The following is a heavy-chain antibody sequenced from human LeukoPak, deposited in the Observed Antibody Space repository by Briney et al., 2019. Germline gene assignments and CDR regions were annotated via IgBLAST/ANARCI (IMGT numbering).Heavy chain of an antibody. D-gene: IGHD4-17*01. CDR3: AKDPVTTVTHDDAFDI. CDR2: INPNSGGT. CDR1: GYTFSGYY. V-gene: IGHV1-2*02. Sequence: ASVKVSCKASGYTFSGYYMHWVRQAPGQGLEWMGRINPNSGGTKYAQKFQGRVTMTKDTSISTAYMELRWLTSDDTAVYYCAKDPVTTVTHDDAFDIWGQGTMVTVSS. J-gene: IGHJ3*02.